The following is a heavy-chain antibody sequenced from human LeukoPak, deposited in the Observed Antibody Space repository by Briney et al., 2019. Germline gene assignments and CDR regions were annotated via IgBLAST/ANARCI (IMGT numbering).Heavy chain of an antibody. CDR2: VFSTGST. Sequence: SETLSLTCSVSGGSISSYYWSWIRQPAGKGLEWIVRVFSTGSTNYNPSLKSRVTMSVDTSKNEFSLNLSSVTAADTAVYYCARDISAFEGRGIITHHFDYWGQGALVTVSS. V-gene: IGHV4-4*07. D-gene: IGHD3-10*01. J-gene: IGHJ4*02. CDR3: ARDISAFEGRGIITHHFDY. CDR1: GGSISSYY.